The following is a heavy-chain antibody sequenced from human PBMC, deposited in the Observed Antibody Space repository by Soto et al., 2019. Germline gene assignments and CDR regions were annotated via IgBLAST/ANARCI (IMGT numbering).Heavy chain of an antibody. Sequence: SETLSLTCTVSGCSISTYYWTWIRQPPGKGLEWIGYISYSGSTNYNPSLKSRVTISGDTSKNQFSLKLSSVTAADTAVYYCARNNYGSGSYYNAAIDYWGQGTLVTVSS. D-gene: IGHD3-10*01. CDR1: GCSISTYY. CDR3: ARNNYGSGSYYNAAIDY. V-gene: IGHV4-59*01. J-gene: IGHJ4*02. CDR2: ISYSGST.